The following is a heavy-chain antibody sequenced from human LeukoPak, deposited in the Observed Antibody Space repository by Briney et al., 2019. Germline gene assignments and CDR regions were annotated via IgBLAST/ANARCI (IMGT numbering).Heavy chain of an antibody. D-gene: IGHD1-26*01. J-gene: IGHJ5*02. CDR3: AREYAGTTTNWFDP. CDR2: INPNSGDT. CDR1: GYTFTDYY. Sequence: ASVKVSCTASGYTFTDYYIHWVRQAPGQGLEWVGWINPNSGDTNYAQKFQGRVTMTRDTSISIAYMDLSRLRSDDTAAYYCAREYAGTTTNWFDPWGQGTLVTVSS. V-gene: IGHV1-2*02.